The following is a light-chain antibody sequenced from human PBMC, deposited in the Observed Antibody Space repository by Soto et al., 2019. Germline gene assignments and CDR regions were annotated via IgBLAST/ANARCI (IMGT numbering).Light chain of an antibody. CDR2: GAS. CDR1: QSVRSNY. Sequence: EIVLTQSPGTLSLSPGETATLSCRASQSVRSNYLAWYQHKIGQAPRLLISGASTRATGIPERFIGSGSGTDVTLTIRGLEAEDFAVYFCQQYVSSPLTFGGGSKVEIK. J-gene: IGKJ4*01. CDR3: QQYVSSPLT. V-gene: IGKV3-20*01.